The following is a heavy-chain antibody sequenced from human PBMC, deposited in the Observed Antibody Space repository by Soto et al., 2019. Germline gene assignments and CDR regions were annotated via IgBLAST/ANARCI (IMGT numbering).Heavy chain of an antibody. CDR2: IYYSGRT. CDR3: ATQEVGGSYVYTFDP. D-gene: IGHD1-26*01. CDR1: GGSITSSSYY. Sequence: QLHLRESGPGLVKPSETLSLTCTVSGGSITSSSYYWGWIRQPPGKGLEWIGRIYYSGRTYYNPTLKRRVTISVDTSTNQFSLKLSSVTAADTAVYYCATQEVGGSYVYTFDPWGQGTLVTVSS. V-gene: IGHV4-39*01. J-gene: IGHJ5*02.